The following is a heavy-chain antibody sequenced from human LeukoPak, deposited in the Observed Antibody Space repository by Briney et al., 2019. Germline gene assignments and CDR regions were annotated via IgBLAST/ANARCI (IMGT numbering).Heavy chain of an antibody. CDR1: GGSVSSYY. J-gene: IGHJ3*02. Sequence: SETLSLTCSVSGGSVSSYYWSWIRQPPGKGLEWIGYIYYSGSTNYNPSLKSRVTISVDTSKNQFSLKLSSVTAADMAVYYCAKSVVVATTRLGPFDTWGQGTMVTVSS. CDR3: AKSVVVATTRLGPFDT. CDR2: IYYSGST. D-gene: IGHD3-22*01. V-gene: IGHV4-59*08.